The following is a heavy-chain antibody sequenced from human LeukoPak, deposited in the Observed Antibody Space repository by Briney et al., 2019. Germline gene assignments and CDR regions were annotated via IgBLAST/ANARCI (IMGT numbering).Heavy chain of an antibody. CDR2: IKHDGSEK. V-gene: IGHV3-7*01. Sequence: PGGSLRLSCAASGFIFSNYWMSWVRQAPGKGLEWVANIKHDGSEKYYVDSVRGRFTISRDNAKNSLYLQMNSLRAEDTAVNYCARDTATYWGQGTLVTVSS. D-gene: IGHD5-18*01. CDR1: GFIFSNYW. J-gene: IGHJ4*02. CDR3: ARDTATY.